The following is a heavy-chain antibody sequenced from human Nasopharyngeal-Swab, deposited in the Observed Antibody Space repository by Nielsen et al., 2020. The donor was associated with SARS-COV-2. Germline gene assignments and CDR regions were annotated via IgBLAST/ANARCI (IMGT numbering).Heavy chain of an antibody. V-gene: IGHV3-53*03. D-gene: IGHD3-22*01. J-gene: IGHJ4*02. Sequence: WIRQPPGKGPEWVSVIYSGGSTYSADSMKGRVTISRDNSKNTLYLQMNSLRAEDTAVYYCARGAYDSSGYFWDYWGQGTLVTASS. CDR2: IYSGGST. CDR3: ARGAYDSSGYFWDY.